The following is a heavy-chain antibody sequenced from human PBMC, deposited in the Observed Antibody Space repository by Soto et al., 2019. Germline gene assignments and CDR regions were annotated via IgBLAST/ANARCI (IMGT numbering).Heavy chain of an antibody. CDR3: ARGARVRPSYYFDY. CDR2: INHSGST. V-gene: IGHV4-34*01. J-gene: IGHJ4*02. Sequence: SETLSLTCAFYVGSFTGYYWSWIRQPPGKGLEWIGEINHSGSTNYNPSPKSRVTISVDTSKNQFSLKLSSVTAADTAVYYCARGARVRPSYYFDYWGQGTLVTVSS. CDR1: VGSFTGYY. D-gene: IGHD3-10*01.